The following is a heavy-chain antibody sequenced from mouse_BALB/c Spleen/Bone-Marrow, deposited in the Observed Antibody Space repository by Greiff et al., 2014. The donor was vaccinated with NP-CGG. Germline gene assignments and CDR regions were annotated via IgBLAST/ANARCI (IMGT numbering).Heavy chain of an antibody. Sequence: EVHLVESGPELVKPGASVKISCKASGYTFTDYNMHWVKQSHGKSLEWIGYIYPYNGGTGYNQKYKSKATLTVGNSSSTAYMELRSLTSEDSAVYYCARLDGYYVAMDYWGQGTSVTVSS. CDR3: ARLDGYYVAMDY. CDR2: IYPYNGGT. D-gene: IGHD2-3*01. V-gene: IGHV1S29*02. J-gene: IGHJ4*01. CDR1: GYTFTDYN.